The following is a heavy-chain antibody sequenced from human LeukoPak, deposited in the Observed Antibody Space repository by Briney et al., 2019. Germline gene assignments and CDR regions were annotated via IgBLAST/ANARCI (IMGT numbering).Heavy chain of an antibody. D-gene: IGHD2-15*01. J-gene: IGHJ4*02. CDR1: GYTFTGYY. Sequence: ASVKVSCKASGYTFTGYYMHWVRQAPGQGLEWMGWINPNSGGTNYAQKFQGRVTMTRDTSISTAYMELSRLRSDDTAVYYCARESGYCSGGSCYRISYFDYWGQGTLVTVPS. CDR2: INPNSGGT. CDR3: ARESGYCSGGSCYRISYFDY. V-gene: IGHV1-2*02.